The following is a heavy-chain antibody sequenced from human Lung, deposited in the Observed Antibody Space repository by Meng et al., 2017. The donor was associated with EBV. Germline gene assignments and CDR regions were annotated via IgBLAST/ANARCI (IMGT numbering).Heavy chain of an antibody. CDR1: GCIFSNYN. CDR3: ARLSGTGWFDP. V-gene: IGHV3-21*02. Sequence: VQLVESGGXXXXXGXSLXLPGAASGCIFSNYNMNRGRQAPGKGLEWVSSISGGNSYIYYADSVKGRFTIARDNAKNSLSLQMNSLRAEDTAVYYCARLSGTGWFDPWGQGTLVIVSS. J-gene: IGHJ5*02. CDR2: ISGGNSYI. D-gene: IGHD1-7*01.